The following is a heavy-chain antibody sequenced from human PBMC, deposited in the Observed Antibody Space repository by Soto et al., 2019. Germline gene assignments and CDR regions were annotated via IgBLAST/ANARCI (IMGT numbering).Heavy chain of an antibody. Sequence: PGGSLRLSCAASGFTFSSYSMNWVRQAPGKGLEWVSYISSSSSTIYYADSMKGRFTISRDNAKNSLYLQMNSLRAEDTAVYYCARLCFWRGYYQYEGFDYWAQGTLDIVS. D-gene: IGHD3-3*01. V-gene: IGHV3-48*01. CDR3: ARLCFWRGYYQYEGFDY. CDR1: GFTFSSYS. CDR2: ISSSSSTI. J-gene: IGHJ4*02.